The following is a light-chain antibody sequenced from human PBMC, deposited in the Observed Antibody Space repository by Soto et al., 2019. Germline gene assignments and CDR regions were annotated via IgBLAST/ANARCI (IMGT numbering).Light chain of an antibody. CDR3: CSYADGSIYF. CDR1: SRDVGAYDY. CDR2: YVD. Sequence: TQPSSVSVSLWLSIAISCTGTSRDVGAYDYVSWYLQYPDKAPQLLIYYVDHRPSGVSSRFSGSKSGNTASLTISGLQAEAEGDYYCCSYADGSIYFFGTGTKVTVL. V-gene: IGLV2-14*03. J-gene: IGLJ1*01.